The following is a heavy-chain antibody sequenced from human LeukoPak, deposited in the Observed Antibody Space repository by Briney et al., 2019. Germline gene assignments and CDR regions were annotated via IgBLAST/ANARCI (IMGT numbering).Heavy chain of an antibody. CDR3: AREQGQLGRGLDV. Sequence: TSETLSLTCTVSGGSISTYFWSWIRQPAGKGLDWIGRIYTSGNTNYNPSLKSRVTMSVDTSKNQFSLNLSSVTAADTAVYYCAREQGQLGRGLDVWGQGTTVTVSS. J-gene: IGHJ6*02. D-gene: IGHD7-27*01. V-gene: IGHV4-4*07. CDR1: GGSISTYF. CDR2: IYTSGNT.